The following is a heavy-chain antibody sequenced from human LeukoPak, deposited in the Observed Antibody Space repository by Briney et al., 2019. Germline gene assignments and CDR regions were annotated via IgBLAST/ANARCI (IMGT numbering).Heavy chain of an antibody. Sequence: PSETLSLTCTVSGGSISSGDYYWSWIRQPPGKGLEWIGYIYYSGSTYYNPSPESRVTISVDTSKNQFSLKLSSVTAADTAVYYCASRIIAVAGMFVYWGQGTLVTVSS. D-gene: IGHD6-19*01. V-gene: IGHV4-30-4*08. CDR1: GGSISSGDYY. J-gene: IGHJ4*02. CDR3: ASRIIAVAGMFVY. CDR2: IYYSGST.